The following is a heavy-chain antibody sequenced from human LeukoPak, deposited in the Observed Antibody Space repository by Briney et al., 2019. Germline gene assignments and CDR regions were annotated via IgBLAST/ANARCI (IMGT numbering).Heavy chain of an antibody. J-gene: IGHJ5*01. D-gene: IGHD4-23*01. CDR3: ARVGLNRDYGGTHDNWFDY. CDR1: GVSISSSSYY. CDR2: IYYSGST. Sequence: SETLSLTCTVSGVSISSSSYYWGWIRQPPGKGLEWIGSIYYSGSTHYNPSLKSRVTISVDTSKNQFSLKLSSVTAADTAVYYCARVGLNRDYGGTHDNWFDYWGQGTLVTVSS. V-gene: IGHV4-39*07.